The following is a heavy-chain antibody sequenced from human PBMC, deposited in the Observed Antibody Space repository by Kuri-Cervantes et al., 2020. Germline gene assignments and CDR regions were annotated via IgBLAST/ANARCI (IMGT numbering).Heavy chain of an antibody. CDR1: GFTFSGYS. CDR3: VQGGSGSYPFDY. CDR2: ISSSSIYI. J-gene: IGHJ4*02. D-gene: IGHD3-10*01. Sequence: GGSLRLSCAASGFTFSGYSMSWVRQTPGKGLEWVSSISSSSIYIYYADSVKGRFTVSRDNAKNSLYLQMNSLRAEDTAVYYCVQGGSGSYPFDYWGQGTLVTVSS. V-gene: IGHV3-21*01.